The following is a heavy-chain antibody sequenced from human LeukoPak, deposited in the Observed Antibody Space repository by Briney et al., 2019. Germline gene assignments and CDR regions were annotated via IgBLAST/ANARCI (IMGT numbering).Heavy chain of an antibody. CDR3: AKEVYYDSSGYPTPRGWYYFDY. V-gene: IGHV3-30*18. Sequence: GGSLRLSCAASGFTFSRYGMHWVRQAPGKGLGWVAVISYDGSNKYYADSVKGRFTISRDNSKNTLYLQMNSLRAEDTAVYYCAKEVYYDSSGYPTPRGWYYFDYWGQGTLVTVSS. CDR2: ISYDGSNK. D-gene: IGHD3-22*01. J-gene: IGHJ4*02. CDR1: GFTFSRYG.